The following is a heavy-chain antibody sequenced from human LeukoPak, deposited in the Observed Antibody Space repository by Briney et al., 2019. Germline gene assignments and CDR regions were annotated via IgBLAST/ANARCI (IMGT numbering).Heavy chain of an antibody. CDR3: AREGLGELTLDC. Sequence: ASVKVSCKSSGYSFTTYGISWVRQAPGQGLEWMGWISANNGNTNYAQKVQGRVTMTTDTSTSTAYMELRSLRSDDTAVYYCAREGLGELTLDCWGQGTLVTVSS. D-gene: IGHD3-16*01. J-gene: IGHJ4*02. CDR2: ISANNGNT. CDR1: GYSFTTYG. V-gene: IGHV1-18*01.